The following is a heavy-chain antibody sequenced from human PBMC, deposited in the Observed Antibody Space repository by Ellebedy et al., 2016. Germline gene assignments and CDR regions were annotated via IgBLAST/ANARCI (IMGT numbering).Heavy chain of an antibody. CDR1: GGSISSSSYY. J-gene: IGHJ3*02. D-gene: IGHD4-23*01. Sequence: SETLSLTXTVSGGSISSSSYYWGWIRQPPGKGLEWIGSIYHSGSTNYNPSLKSRVTISVDTSKNQFSLKLSSVTAADTAVYYCAGDYGGNSGAFDIWGQGTMVTVSS. CDR2: IYHSGST. CDR3: AGDYGGNSGAFDI. V-gene: IGHV4-39*07.